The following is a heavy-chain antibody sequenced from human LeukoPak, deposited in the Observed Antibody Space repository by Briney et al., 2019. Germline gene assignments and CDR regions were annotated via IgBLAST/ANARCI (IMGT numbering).Heavy chain of an antibody. V-gene: IGHV1-2*02. CDR1: GYTFTGYY. J-gene: IGHJ4*02. D-gene: IGHD2-15*01. Sequence: GASVKVSCKASGYTFTGYYMHWVRQAPGQGLEWMGWINPNSGGTNYAQKFQGRVTMTRDTSISTAYMELSRLRSDDTAVYYCARVGHNCSGGSCTGPFDYWGQGTPVTVSS. CDR3: ARVGHNCSGGSCTGPFDY. CDR2: INPNSGGT.